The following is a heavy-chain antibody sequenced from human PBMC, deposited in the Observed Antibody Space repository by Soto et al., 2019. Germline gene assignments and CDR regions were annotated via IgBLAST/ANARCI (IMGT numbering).Heavy chain of an antibody. V-gene: IGHV1-8*01. CDR3: ARGRYAIRGAFIIGELDH. CDR2: MNPNSGNT. CDR1: GYTFTSHD. J-gene: IGHJ5*02. D-gene: IGHD3-10*01. Sequence: QVQLVQSGAEVKMPGASVKVSCKASGYTFTSHDINWVRQATGQGLEWTGWMNPNSGNTGYGQKFQGRVTMTRNTSTSTAYMELSSLKSDDTAVYYCARGRYAIRGAFIIGELDHWGQGSLVIVSS.